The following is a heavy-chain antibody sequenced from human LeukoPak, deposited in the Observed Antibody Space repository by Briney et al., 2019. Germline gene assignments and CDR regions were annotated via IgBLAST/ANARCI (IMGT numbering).Heavy chain of an antibody. J-gene: IGHJ4*01. Sequence: GGSLRLSCEASGFTFNLFSMHWIRQTPGKGLECVSATSHDESNKLYADSVKGRFTISRDNSRDTVYLQMNNLRLDDAGTYYCARSRLGLWLSVIDHWGQGSLVTVSA. V-gene: IGHV3-30*03. D-gene: IGHD3-9*01. CDR2: TSHDESNK. CDR1: GFTFNLFS. CDR3: ARSRLGLWLSVIDH.